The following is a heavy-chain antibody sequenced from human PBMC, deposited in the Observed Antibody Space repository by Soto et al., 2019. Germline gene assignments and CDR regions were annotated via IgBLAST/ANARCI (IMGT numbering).Heavy chain of an antibody. CDR1: AGSISSSDYY. J-gene: IGHJ4*02. Sequence: SLTLSLPCAVSAGSISSSDYYWSWIRQPPGKGPKWIGYISYSGSTYYTPSLKIRVIISVDTSKTRFSLKLSSVTAADTAVYYCARPPLADSDYYDSSGHANWGQGTLVTVSS. CDR3: ARPPLADSDYYDSSGHAN. CDR2: ISYSGST. D-gene: IGHD3-22*01. V-gene: IGHV4-30-4*01.